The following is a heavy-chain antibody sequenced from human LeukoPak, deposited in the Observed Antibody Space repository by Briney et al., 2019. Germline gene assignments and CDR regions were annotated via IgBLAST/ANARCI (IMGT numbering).Heavy chain of an antibody. CDR1: GFTVSSNY. J-gene: IGHJ4*02. CDR2: IWYDGSNK. V-gene: IGHV3-30*02. Sequence: GGSLRLSCAASGFTVSSNYMSWVRQAPGKGLEWVAFIWYDGSNKYYADSVKGRFTISRDNSKNTVYLQMNSLRAEDTAVYYCAKVLAVTSYGAKSIFDHWGQGTLVTVSS. CDR3: AKVLAVTSYGAKSIFDH. D-gene: IGHD4-23*01.